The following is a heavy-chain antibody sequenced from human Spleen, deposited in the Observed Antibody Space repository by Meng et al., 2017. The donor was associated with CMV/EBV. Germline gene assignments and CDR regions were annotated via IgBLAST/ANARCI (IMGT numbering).Heavy chain of an antibody. Sequence: GESLKISCAASGFTFSSYSMNWVRQAPGKGLEWVSYISSSSSTIYYADSVKGRFTISRDNAKNSLYLQMNSLRAEDTAVYYCAKAGSSWFNYGMDVWGQGTTVTVSS. D-gene: IGHD6-13*01. CDR2: ISSSSSTI. CDR3: AKAGSSWFNYGMDV. CDR1: GFTFSSYS. J-gene: IGHJ6*02. V-gene: IGHV3-48*04.